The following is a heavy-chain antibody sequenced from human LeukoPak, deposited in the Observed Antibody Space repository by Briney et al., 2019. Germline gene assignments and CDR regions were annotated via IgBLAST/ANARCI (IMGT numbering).Heavy chain of an antibody. CDR2: INWNGGST. CDR1: GFTFDNYG. D-gene: IGHD5-24*01. CDR3: ASSRDGYKYYFDY. Sequence: PGGSLRLSCAASGFTFDNYGMSWVRQAPGKGLEWVSGINWNGGSTGYADSVKGRFTISRDNAKNSLYLQMNSLRAEDTALYYCASSRDGYKYYFDYWGQGTLVTVSS. J-gene: IGHJ4*02. V-gene: IGHV3-20*04.